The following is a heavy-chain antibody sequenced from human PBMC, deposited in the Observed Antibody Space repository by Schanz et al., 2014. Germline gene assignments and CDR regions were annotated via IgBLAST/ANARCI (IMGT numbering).Heavy chain of an antibody. Sequence: VQLEESGGGVVQPGGSLRLSCVASGFAFSSCTMSWVRQAPGKGLEWVSSITVSSTYIYYADSVKGRFTISRDNAKNSLYLQMHSLRAEDTAVYYCARGLGATTLFYYYGMDVWGQGTTVTVSS. D-gene: IGHD1-26*01. V-gene: IGHV3-21*02. CDR3: ARGLGATTLFYYYGMDV. CDR1: GFAFSSCT. J-gene: IGHJ6*02. CDR2: ITVSSTYI.